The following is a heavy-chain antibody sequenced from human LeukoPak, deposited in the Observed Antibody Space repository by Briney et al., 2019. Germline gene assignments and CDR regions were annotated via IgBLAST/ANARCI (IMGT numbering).Heavy chain of an antibody. CDR3: ARDRSRYVDY. CDR1: GFTFRSSG. J-gene: IGHJ4*02. Sequence: PGGSLRLSCAASGFTFRSSGMHWVRQAPGKGLEWVAVIYYDASNKLYADSVKRRFTISRDNSKNMLYLQMNSLRVDDTAVYYCARDRSRYVDYWGQGTLVAVSS. D-gene: IGHD2-2*01. CDR2: IYYDASNK. V-gene: IGHV3-33*01.